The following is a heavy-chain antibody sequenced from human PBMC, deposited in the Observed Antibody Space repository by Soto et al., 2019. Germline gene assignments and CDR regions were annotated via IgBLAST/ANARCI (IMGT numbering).Heavy chain of an antibody. J-gene: IGHJ6*02. D-gene: IGHD1-26*01. Sequence: QVQLQESGPGLVKPSGTLSLTCAVSGGSISSSNWWSWVRQPPWKGLAWIGEIYHSGSTNYNPSLMSRVTISVDKSKNQFSLKLSSVTAADTVVYYCSRDESGSYFHGNYGMDVCGQGTTVTDSS. V-gene: IGHV4-4*02. CDR1: GGSISSSNW. CDR2: IYHSGST. CDR3: SRDESGSYFHGNYGMDV.